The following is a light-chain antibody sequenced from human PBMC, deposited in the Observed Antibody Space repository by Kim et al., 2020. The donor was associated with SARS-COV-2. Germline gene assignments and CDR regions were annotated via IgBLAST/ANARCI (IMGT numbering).Light chain of an antibody. CDR2: DVI. CDR1: SSDVGGYDS. Sequence: QSVLTQPASVSGSPGQSITISCTGTSSDVGGYDSVSWYQQHPGTAPKLMIYDVINRPTGVSYRFSDSKSGNTASLTISELQAEDEADYYCSSYSVTSTLVVFGGGTKVTVL. J-gene: IGLJ2*01. CDR3: SSYSVTSTLVV. V-gene: IGLV2-14*03.